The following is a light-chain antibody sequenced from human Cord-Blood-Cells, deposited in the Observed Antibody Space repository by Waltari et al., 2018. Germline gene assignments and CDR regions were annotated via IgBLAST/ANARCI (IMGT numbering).Light chain of an antibody. CDR1: SPNIGSNY. J-gene: IGLJ2*01. Sequence: QSVLTQPPSASGTPGQRVTISCSGSSPNIGSNYVYWYQQLPGTAHKLLIYRNNQRTSGGPDRFSGAESGTSAFLDSSGLRSEDEADYYCAAWDDSLSGPVFGGWTKLTVL. V-gene: IGLV1-47*01. CDR3: AAWDDSLSGPV. CDR2: RNN.